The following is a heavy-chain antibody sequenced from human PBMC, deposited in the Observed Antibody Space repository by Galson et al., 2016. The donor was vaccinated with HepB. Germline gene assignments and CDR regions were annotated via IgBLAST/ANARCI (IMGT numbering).Heavy chain of an antibody. V-gene: IGHV3-21*01. CDR1: GFTLKDYN. D-gene: IGHD4-17*01. CDR3: ARDSGDWDSGYYRSFDN. J-gene: IGHJ4*02. Sequence: SLRLSCAVSGFTLKDYNINWVRQAPGKGLEWVSYISSSGRDIQYAGTVKGRFTSSRDNAKNSLLLQMNSLRVEDTAVYYCARDSGDWDSGYYRSFDNWGRGILVTVSS. CDR2: ISSSGRDI.